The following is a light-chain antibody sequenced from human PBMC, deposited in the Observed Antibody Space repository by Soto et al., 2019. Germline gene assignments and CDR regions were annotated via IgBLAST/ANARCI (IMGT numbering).Light chain of an antibody. V-gene: IGLV2-23*01. CDR1: SSDVGFYNL. J-gene: IGLJ2*01. CDR2: AGT. CDR3: CSYATSDTLL. Sequence: QSALTQPASVSGSPGQSITISCTGTSSDVGFYNLVSWYHQYAGKAPKPILYAGTKRPSGLSPRFSGSMSGSTASLTISGLQAEDEGNYCCCSYATSDTLLFGGGTKLTVL.